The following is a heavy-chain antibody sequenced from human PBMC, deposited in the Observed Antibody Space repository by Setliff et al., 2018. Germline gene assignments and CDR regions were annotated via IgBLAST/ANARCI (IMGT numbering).Heavy chain of an antibody. V-gene: IGHV1-18*01. CDR2: ISPYTGNI. CDR3: ARLVRYCTRTTCQKTSGAEL. J-gene: IGHJ4*02. Sequence: ASVKVSCKASGYMFRSYGINWMRQAPGQGPEWMGWISPYTGNIYSAQKFQGRVTLTTDTSTSTAYMEVRSLTSDDTAIYYCARLVRYCTRTTCQKTSGAELWGQGTLVTVSS. D-gene: IGHD2-2*01. CDR1: GYMFRSYG.